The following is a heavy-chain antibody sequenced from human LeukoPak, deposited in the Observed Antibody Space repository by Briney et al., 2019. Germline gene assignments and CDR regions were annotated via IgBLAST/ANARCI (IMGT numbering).Heavy chain of an antibody. CDR2: ISSSGSST. V-gene: IGHV3-23*01. Sequence: GGSLRLSCAASGFTFSSSAMTWVRQAPGKGLEWVPSISSSGSSTYYSDSVKGRFTISRDTSKNMLYLQMNSLRVEDTAVYYCAKVVSGRFDYWGQGTLVTVSS. J-gene: IGHJ4*02. CDR3: AKVVSGRFDY. CDR1: GFTFSSSA. D-gene: IGHD2-15*01.